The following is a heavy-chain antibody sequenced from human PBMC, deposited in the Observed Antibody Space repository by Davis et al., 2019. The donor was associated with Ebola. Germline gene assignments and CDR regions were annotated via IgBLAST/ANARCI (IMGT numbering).Heavy chain of an antibody. CDR3: ARDPITGTTGYYYYYGMDV. V-gene: IGHV4-30-4*01. CDR1: GGSISSGDYY. Sequence: SETLSLTCTVSGGSISSGDYYWSWIRQPPGKGLEWIGYIYYSGSTNYNPSLKSRVTISVDTSKNQFSLKLSSVTAADTAVYYCARDPITGTTGYYYYYGMDVWGQGTTVTVSS. CDR2: IYYSGST. D-gene: IGHD1-20*01. J-gene: IGHJ6*02.